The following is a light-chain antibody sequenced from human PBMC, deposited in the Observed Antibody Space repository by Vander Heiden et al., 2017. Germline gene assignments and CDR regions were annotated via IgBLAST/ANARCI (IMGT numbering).Light chain of an antibody. V-gene: IGKV3-20*01. Sequence: EIVLTQSPDTLSLSPGERATLSCRASQSVNTNFLARYQQKPGQAPRLIMSGASTRATGVPDRFSGSGSGTDFTLIISRLESEDCAVYFCQQYGTSPVTFGQGTRLELK. CDR2: GAS. J-gene: IGKJ5*01. CDR3: QQYGTSPVT. CDR1: QSVNTNF.